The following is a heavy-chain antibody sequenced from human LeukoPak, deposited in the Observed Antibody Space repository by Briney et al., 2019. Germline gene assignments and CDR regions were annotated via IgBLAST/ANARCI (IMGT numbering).Heavy chain of an antibody. CDR2: IYPGDSDT. V-gene: IGHV5-51*01. J-gene: IGHJ4*02. CDR1: GYRFTSYW. D-gene: IGHD3-9*01. CDR3: ARQNTYYDILTGSLNYFDY. Sequence: GESLKISCKGSGYRFTSYWIGWVRQMPGKGLEWMGIIYPGDSDTRYSPSFQGQVTISADKSISTAYLQWSSLKASDTAMYYCARQNTYYDILTGSLNYFDYWGQGTLVTVSS.